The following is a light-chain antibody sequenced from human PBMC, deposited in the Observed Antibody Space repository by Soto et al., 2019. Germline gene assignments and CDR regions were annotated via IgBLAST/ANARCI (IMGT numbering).Light chain of an antibody. Sequence: VMTQSPPTLSVSPGERATLSCRASQSVSTDLAWYQQKPGQAPRLLIYGASTRATDVPARFSGGGSGTKFTLTISSLHSEDVAIYYCQRYNDWPPITFGHGTKVDIK. CDR1: QSVSTD. CDR2: GAS. CDR3: QRYNDWPPIT. J-gene: IGKJ3*01. V-gene: IGKV3-15*01.